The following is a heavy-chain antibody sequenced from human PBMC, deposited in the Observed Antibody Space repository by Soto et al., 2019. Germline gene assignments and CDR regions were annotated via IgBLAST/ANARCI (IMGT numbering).Heavy chain of an antibody. CDR2: IYTSGST. J-gene: IGHJ5*02. CDR1: GGSISSHY. Sequence: SETLSLTCTVSGGSISSHYWSWVRQPAGKGLEWIGRIYTSGSTNYNPSLKSRVTMSVDTSKNQFSLKLSSVTAADTAVYYCARDSYSSSWSPNWFDPWGQGTLVTVSS. CDR3: ARDSYSSSWSPNWFDP. D-gene: IGHD6-13*01. V-gene: IGHV4-4*07.